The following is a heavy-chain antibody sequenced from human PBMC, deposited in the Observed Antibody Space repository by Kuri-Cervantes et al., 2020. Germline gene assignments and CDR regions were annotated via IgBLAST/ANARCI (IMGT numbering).Heavy chain of an antibody. J-gene: IGHJ6*02. CDR2: IYHSGST. D-gene: IGHD3-22*01. CDR1: GGSISSSNW. Sequence: SETLSLTCAVSGGSISSSNWWSWVRQPPGKGLKWIGEIYHSGSTYHNPSLKSRVTISVDTSKNQFSLKLSSVTAADTAVYYCARINYDSSGYYEYYYGMDVWGQGTTVTVSS. V-gene: IGHV4-4*02. CDR3: ARINYDSSGYYEYYYGMDV.